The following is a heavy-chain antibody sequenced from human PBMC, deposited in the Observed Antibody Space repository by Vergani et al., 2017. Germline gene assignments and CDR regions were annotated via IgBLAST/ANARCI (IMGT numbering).Heavy chain of an antibody. J-gene: IGHJ5*02. CDR2: IYYSGST. CDR1: GGSISSGGYY. Sequence: QVQLQESGPGLVKPSQTLSLTCTVSGGSISSGGYYWSWIRQHPGKGLEWIGYIYYSGSTYYNPSLKSRVTISVDTSKNQFSLKLSSVTAADTAVYYCARTSGDTYGSGSYPNWFDPWGQGTLVTVSS. CDR3: ARTSGDTYGSGSYPNWFDP. V-gene: IGHV4-31*03. D-gene: IGHD3-10*01.